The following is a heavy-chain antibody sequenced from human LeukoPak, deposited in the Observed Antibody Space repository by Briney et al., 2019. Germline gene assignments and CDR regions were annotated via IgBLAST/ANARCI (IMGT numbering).Heavy chain of an antibody. V-gene: IGHV1-18*01. CDR2: ISAYNGNT. Sequence: ASVKVSFKASGYTFTSYGISWVRQAPGQGLEWMGWISAYNGNTDYAQKLQGRVTMTTDTSTSTAYMELRSLRSDDTAVYYCASGYCSGGSCYSGSYAFDIWGQGTMVTVSS. CDR3: ASGYCSGGSCYSGSYAFDI. D-gene: IGHD2-15*01. J-gene: IGHJ3*02. CDR1: GYTFTSYG.